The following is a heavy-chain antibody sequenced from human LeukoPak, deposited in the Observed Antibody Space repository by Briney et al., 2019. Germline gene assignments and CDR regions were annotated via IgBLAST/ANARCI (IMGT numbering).Heavy chain of an antibody. J-gene: IGHJ4*02. Sequence: ASVKVSCKASGGTFSSYAISWVRQAPGQGLEWMGRIIPILGIANYAQKFQGRVTMTRDTSTSTVYMELSSLRSEDTAVYYCARVLAYCGGDCGFADYWGQGTLVTVSS. D-gene: IGHD2-21*02. V-gene: IGHV1-69*04. CDR2: IIPILGIA. CDR3: ARVLAYCGGDCGFADY. CDR1: GGTFSSYA.